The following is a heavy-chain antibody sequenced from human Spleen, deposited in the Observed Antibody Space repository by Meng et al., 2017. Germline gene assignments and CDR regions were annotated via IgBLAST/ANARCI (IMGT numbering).Heavy chain of an antibody. CDR1: GFTFSTYW. Sequence: GGSLRLSCVASGFTFSTYWMHWVRLVPGKGLVWVAHVDTEGNSAAYAGSVRGRFTISRDNAKNTLYLQMNTLRDEDTAVYYCARPTRSGWAKVGLDIWGQGTGVTVSS. CDR2: VDTEGNSA. CDR3: ARPTRSGWAKVGLDI. V-gene: IGHV3-74*01. D-gene: IGHD6-19*01. J-gene: IGHJ3*02.